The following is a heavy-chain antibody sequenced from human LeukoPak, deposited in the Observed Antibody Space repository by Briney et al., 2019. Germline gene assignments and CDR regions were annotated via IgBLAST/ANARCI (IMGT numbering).Heavy chain of an antibody. CDR2: IYSGGST. CDR1: GFTVSSNY. Sequence: PGGSLRLSCAASGFTVSSNYMSWVRQAPGKGLEWVSVIYSGGSTYYADSVKGRFTISRDNSKNTLYLQMNSLRAEDTAVYYCARHGVLVRGVIDYWGQGTLVTVSS. J-gene: IGHJ4*02. D-gene: IGHD3-10*01. V-gene: IGHV3-66*04. CDR3: ARHGVLVRGVIDY.